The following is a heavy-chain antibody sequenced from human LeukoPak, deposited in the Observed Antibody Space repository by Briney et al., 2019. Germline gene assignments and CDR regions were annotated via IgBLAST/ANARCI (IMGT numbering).Heavy chain of an antibody. CDR1: GYTFTSYD. D-gene: IGHD7-27*01. J-gene: IGHJ6*02. CDR2: MNPNSGNT. Sequence: ASVKVSCKASGYTFTSYDINWVRQATGRGLEWMGWMNPNSGNTGYAQKFQGRVTMTRNTSISTAYMELSSLRSEDTAVYYCARALKLGTTHYYYYGMDVWGQGTTVTVSS. V-gene: IGHV1-8*01. CDR3: ARALKLGTTHYYYYGMDV.